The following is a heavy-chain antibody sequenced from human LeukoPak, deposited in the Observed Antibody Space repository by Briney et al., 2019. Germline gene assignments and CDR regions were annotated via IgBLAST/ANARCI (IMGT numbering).Heavy chain of an antibody. CDR3: ARVLDLSKRGLDAFDI. D-gene: IGHD3-16*01. CDR1: GASISSYY. V-gene: IGHV4-59*01. J-gene: IGHJ3*02. CDR2: ISYSGST. Sequence: SETLSLTCTVSGASISSYYWSWIRQPPGKGLEWIGYISYSGSTNYNPSLKSRVTISVDTSKNQFSLKLSSATAADTAVYYCARVLDLSKRGLDAFDIWGQGTMVTVSS.